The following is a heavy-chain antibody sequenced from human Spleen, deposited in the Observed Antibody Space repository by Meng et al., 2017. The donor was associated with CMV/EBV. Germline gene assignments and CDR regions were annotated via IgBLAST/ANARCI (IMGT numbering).Heavy chain of an antibody. CDR1: GGSISTYY. CDR2: IYYSGST. D-gene: IGHD4-23*01. V-gene: IGHV4-59*01. Sequence: SETLSLTCTVSGGSISTYYWSWIRQPPGKGLEWIGYIYYSGSTNYNPSLKSRVTISVDTSKKQVSLRLSSVLAADTAVYYCASSAYGGKFTDAFDIWGQGTMVTVSS. J-gene: IGHJ3*02. CDR3: ASSAYGGKFTDAFDI.